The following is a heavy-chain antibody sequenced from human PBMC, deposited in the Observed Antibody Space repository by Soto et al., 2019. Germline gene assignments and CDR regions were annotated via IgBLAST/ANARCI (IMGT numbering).Heavy chain of an antibody. CDR3: ATNTIFGPFYYYYGMDV. V-gene: IGHV5-10-1*01. D-gene: IGHD3-3*01. Sequence: GESLKISCKGSGYSFTSYWISWVRQMPGKGLEWMGRIDPSDSYTNYSPSFQGHVTISADKSISTAYLQWSSLKASDTAMYYCATNTIFGPFYYYYGMDVWGQGTTVTVSS. CDR2: IDPSDSYT. J-gene: IGHJ6*02. CDR1: GYSFTSYW.